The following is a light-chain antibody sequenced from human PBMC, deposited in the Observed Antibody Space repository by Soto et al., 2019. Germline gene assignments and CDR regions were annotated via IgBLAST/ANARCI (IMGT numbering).Light chain of an antibody. V-gene: IGLV2-14*01. CDR2: DVS. CDR3: SSYTSSLSYV. J-gene: IGLJ1*01. Sequence: QSALTQPASVSGSPRQSITISCTGTSSDVGGYNYVSWYQQHPGKAPKLMIYDVSNRPSGVSNRFSGSKSGNTASLTISGLQAEDEADYYCSSYTSSLSYVFGTGTKVTVL. CDR1: SSDVGGYNY.